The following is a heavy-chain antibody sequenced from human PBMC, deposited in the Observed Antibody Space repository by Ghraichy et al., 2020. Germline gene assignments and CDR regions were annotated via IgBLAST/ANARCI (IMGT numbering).Heavy chain of an antibody. CDR2: IYYSGST. CDR1: GGSISSSSYY. Sequence: SETLSLTCTVSGGSISSSSYYWGWIRQPPGKGLEWIGSIYYSGSTYYNPSLKSRVTISVDTSKNQFSLKLSSVTAADTAVYYCARSGPSYLNWFDPWGQGTLVTVTS. D-gene: IGHD3-10*01. V-gene: IGHV4-39*01. CDR3: ARSGPSYLNWFDP. J-gene: IGHJ5*02.